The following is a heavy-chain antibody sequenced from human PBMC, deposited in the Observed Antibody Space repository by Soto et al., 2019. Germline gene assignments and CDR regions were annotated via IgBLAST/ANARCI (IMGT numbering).Heavy chain of an antibody. D-gene: IGHD6-13*01. CDR2: ITPIFGTA. Sequence: GASVKVSCKASGGTFSSYAISWVRQAPGQGLEWMGGITPIFGTANYAQKFQGRVTITADESTSTAYMELSSLRSEDTAVYYCARGSERAAAGSDYWGQGTPVTVSS. CDR1: GGTFSSYA. CDR3: ARGSERAAAGSDY. J-gene: IGHJ4*02. V-gene: IGHV1-69*13.